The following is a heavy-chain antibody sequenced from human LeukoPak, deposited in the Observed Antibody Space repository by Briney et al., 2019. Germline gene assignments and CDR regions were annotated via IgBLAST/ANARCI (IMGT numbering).Heavy chain of an antibody. CDR2: ISYDGGNT. J-gene: IGHJ4*02. D-gene: IGHD3-9*01. CDR3: ASLLTSGRLAYFFDY. CDR1: GFTFSHYP. V-gene: IGHV3-30-3*02. Sequence: GGSLRLSCVASGFTFSHYPLHWVRQAPGRGLEWVAVISYDGGNTYYADSVKGRFTTSRDNSENTVYLQMSSLRTEDTAVYYCASLLTSGRLAYFFDYWGQGTLVTVSS.